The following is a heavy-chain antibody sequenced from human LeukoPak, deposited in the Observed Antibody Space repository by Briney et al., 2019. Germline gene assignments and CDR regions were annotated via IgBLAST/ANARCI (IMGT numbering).Heavy chain of an antibody. Sequence: SETLSLTCTISGGSISSNSYYWGWIRQPPGKGLEWIGSIYYSGSTYYNPSLKSRVTISVDTSKNQFSLKLSSVTAADTAVYYCARDPAQHWGYSYGSLDYWGQGTLVTVSS. J-gene: IGHJ4*02. CDR3: ARDPAQHWGYSYGSLDY. V-gene: IGHV4-39*07. CDR2: IYYSGST. CDR1: GGSISSNSYY. D-gene: IGHD5-18*01.